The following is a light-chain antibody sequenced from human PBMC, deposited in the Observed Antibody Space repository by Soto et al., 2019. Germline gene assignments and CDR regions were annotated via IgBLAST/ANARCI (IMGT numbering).Light chain of an antibody. Sequence: QSVLTQPASVSGSPGQSIAISCTGTSSDVGSYNLVSWYQQHPGKAPKLMIYEVSKRPSGVSNRFSGSKSGNTASLTISGLQAEDEADYYCCSYAGSCILYVFGTGTKVTVL. CDR3: CSYAGSCILYV. CDR2: EVS. J-gene: IGLJ1*01. CDR1: SSDVGSYNL. V-gene: IGLV2-23*02.